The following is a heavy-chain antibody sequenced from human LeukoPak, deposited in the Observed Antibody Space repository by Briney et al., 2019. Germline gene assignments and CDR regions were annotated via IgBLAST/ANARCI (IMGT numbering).Heavy chain of an antibody. Sequence: GASVKVSCKASGYTFTSYYMHWVRQAPGQGLEWMGIINPSGGSTSYAQKFQGRVTMTRDMSTSTVYMELRSLRSDDTAVYYCAREDYCSGGSCYEGAVDYWGQGTLVTVSS. V-gene: IGHV1-46*01. CDR3: AREDYCSGGSCYEGAVDY. D-gene: IGHD2-15*01. CDR2: INPSGGST. CDR1: GYTFTSYY. J-gene: IGHJ4*02.